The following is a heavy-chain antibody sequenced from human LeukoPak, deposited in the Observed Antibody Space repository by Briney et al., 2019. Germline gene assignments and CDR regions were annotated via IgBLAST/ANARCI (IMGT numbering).Heavy chain of an antibody. Sequence: SVKVSCKASGGTFSSYTISWVRQAPGQGLEGVGRIIPILGIANYAQKFQGRVTITADKSTSTAYMELSSLRSEDTAVYYCARVSGGNSGNNWFDPWGQGTLVTVSS. V-gene: IGHV1-69*02. CDR2: IIPILGIA. J-gene: IGHJ5*02. CDR1: GGTFSSYT. CDR3: ARVSGGNSGNNWFDP. D-gene: IGHD4-23*01.